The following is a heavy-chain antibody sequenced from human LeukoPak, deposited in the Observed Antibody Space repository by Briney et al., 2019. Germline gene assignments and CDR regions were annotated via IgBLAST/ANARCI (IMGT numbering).Heavy chain of an antibody. CDR1: GFTFSSYA. D-gene: IGHD1-20*01. V-gene: IGHV3-23*01. J-gene: IGHJ4*02. Sequence: RGSLRLSCAASGFTFSSYAMSSVPQAPGKGLEWVSATSGSGGRTYYADSVKGRFTISRDNSKNTLYLQMNSLRAEDTAVYYCAKDKSVTETTDGGPFDYWGQGTLVTLSS. CDR2: TSGSGGRT. CDR3: AKDKSVTETTDGGPFDY.